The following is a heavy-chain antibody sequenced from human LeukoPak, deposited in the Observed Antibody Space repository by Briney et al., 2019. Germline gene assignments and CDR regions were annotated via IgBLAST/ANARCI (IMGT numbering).Heavy chain of an antibody. Sequence: PSETLSLTCTVAAGSISSYYWGWIRQPPGEGLEWLGYIYDSRSTNYTPSLKCPVTISVDTTTNQFPMKLSSVTAADTAVYYCARSNGGSGSFPFDYWGQGTLVTVSS. V-gene: IGHV4-59*01. CDR2: IYDSRST. CDR3: ARSNGGSGSFPFDY. J-gene: IGHJ4*02. CDR1: AGSISSYY. D-gene: IGHD6-19*01.